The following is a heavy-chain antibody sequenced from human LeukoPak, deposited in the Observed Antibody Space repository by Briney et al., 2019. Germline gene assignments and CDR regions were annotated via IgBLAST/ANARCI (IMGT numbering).Heavy chain of an antibody. CDR3: AREYCSSTSCYNFVDY. D-gene: IGHD2-2*02. V-gene: IGHV1-18*01. J-gene: IGHJ4*02. CDR2: ISGYNGDT. CDR1: GYTFSNYG. Sequence: WASVKVSCKASGYTFSNYGISWVRQAPGQGLEWMGWISGYNGDTNYAQKLQGRVTMTTDTSTSTAYMELRSLRSDDTAVYYCAREYCSSTSCYNFVDYWGQGTLVTVSS.